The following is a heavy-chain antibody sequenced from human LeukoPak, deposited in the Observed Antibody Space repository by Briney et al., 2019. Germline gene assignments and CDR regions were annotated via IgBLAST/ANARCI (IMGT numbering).Heavy chain of an antibody. D-gene: IGHD4-17*01. Sequence: PGGALRLSCAASGCPFSTYAMSWVRQAPGEGREGVSIILASYGCTYYPASVKPRFAISRNNSKNTLYPQMNSLRAEDTAVYYCAKDVYGDYGGPDYCGQGTLVPVSS. CDR1: GCPFSTYA. J-gene: IGHJ4*02. CDR2: ILASYGCT. CDR3: AKDVYGDYGGPDY. V-gene: IGHV3-23*01.